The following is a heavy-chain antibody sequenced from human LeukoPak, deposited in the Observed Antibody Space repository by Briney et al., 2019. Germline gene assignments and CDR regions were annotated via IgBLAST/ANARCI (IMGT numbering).Heavy chain of an antibody. CDR2: VYYSGST. CDR3: ARSFDSRGYYYYGRDV. D-gene: IGHD3-22*01. V-gene: IGHV4-59*01. J-gene: IGHJ6*01. Sequence: PSETLSLTCTVSGGSISGYYGDWIRQPPGKGLEWIGYVYYSGSTGYNPSLKSRVTISVDTSKIQFSLNLSSVTAADTAVYYCARSFDSRGYYYYGRDVWGQGTTVTVSS. CDR1: GGSISGYY.